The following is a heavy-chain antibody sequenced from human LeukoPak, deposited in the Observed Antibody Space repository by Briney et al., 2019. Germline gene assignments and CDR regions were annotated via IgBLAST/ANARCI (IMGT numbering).Heavy chain of an antibody. Sequence: SETLSLTCAVYGGSFSGYYWSWIRQPPGKGLEWIGEINHSGSTNYNPSLKSRVTISVDTSKNQFSLELSSVTAADTAVYYCARMEDSNYGTWGPYYYYGMDVWGQGTTVTVSS. V-gene: IGHV4-34*01. J-gene: IGHJ6*02. CDR1: GGSFSGYY. CDR3: ARMEDSNYGTWGPYYYYGMDV. D-gene: IGHD4-11*01. CDR2: INHSGST.